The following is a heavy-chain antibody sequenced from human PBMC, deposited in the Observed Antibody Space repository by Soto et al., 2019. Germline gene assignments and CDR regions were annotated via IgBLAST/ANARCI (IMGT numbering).Heavy chain of an antibody. CDR2: LYNTGST. CDR3: AGYYYASGNYQGNLDY. V-gene: IGHV4-59*01. Sequence: SETLSLTCTVSGGSISRYYWSWIRQPPGKGLEWIGYLYNTGSTIYNPSLESRDTISVDTSKNQFSLNLNSVTAADTAVYYCAGYYYASGNYQGNLDYWGQGSLVTVS. D-gene: IGHD3-10*01. CDR1: GGSISRYY. J-gene: IGHJ4*02.